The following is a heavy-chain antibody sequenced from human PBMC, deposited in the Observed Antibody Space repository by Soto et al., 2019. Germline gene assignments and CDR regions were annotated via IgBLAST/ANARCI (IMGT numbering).Heavy chain of an antibody. Sequence: SETHSLTCAVYGGSFSGYYWSWIRQPPGKGLEWIGEINHSGSTNYNPSLKSRVTISVDTSKNQFSLKLSSVTAADTAVYYCAREGYCSGGSCPNWFDPWGQGTLVTVSS. CDR2: INHSGST. CDR1: GGSFSGYY. D-gene: IGHD2-15*01. V-gene: IGHV4-34*01. J-gene: IGHJ5*02. CDR3: AREGYCSGGSCPNWFDP.